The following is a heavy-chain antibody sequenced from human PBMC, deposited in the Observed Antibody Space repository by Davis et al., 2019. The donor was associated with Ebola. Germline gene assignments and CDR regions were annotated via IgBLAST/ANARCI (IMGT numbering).Heavy chain of an antibody. D-gene: IGHD3-10*01. V-gene: IGHV1-2*06. CDR3: ARAFITHLHYYYYGMDV. CDR1: GYTFSGNY. Sequence: ASVKVSCKASGYTFSGNYVHWVRQAPGQGLEWMGRINPNTGGTNYAQNLQGRVTMTTDTSTSTAYMELRGLRSDDTAVYYCARAFITHLHYYYYGMDVWGKGTTVTVSS. CDR2: INPNTGGT. J-gene: IGHJ6*04.